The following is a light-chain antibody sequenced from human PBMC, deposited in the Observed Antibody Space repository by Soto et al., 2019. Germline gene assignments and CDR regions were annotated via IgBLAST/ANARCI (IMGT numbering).Light chain of an antibody. V-gene: IGKV2-24*01. CDR1: QSIVHSDGNTY. J-gene: IGKJ1*01. Sequence: DTVLTQTALSSPVTLGQPASISCRSSQSIVHSDGNTYLSWLQQRPGQPPRLLIYQVSNRFSEVPDRFSGSGAGTEFALKISRVEADDVVVYFCVQFTHFPRTFGQGTKVEI. CDR2: QVS. CDR3: VQFTHFPRT.